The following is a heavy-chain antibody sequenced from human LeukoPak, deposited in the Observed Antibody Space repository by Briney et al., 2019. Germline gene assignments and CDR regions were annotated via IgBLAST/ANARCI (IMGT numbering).Heavy chain of an antibody. V-gene: IGHV4-34*01. J-gene: IGHJ5*02. CDR2: IDHTGST. CDR1: GASFTEYY. D-gene: IGHD1-26*01. CDR3: ARPRVRPTTNWFDT. Sequence: SETLSLTCAVYGASFTEYYWSWIRQPPGKGLEWIGEIDHTGSTNYNPSLKTRVTISVDTSNKHFSLRLNFVTAADTAVYYCARPRVRPTTNWFDTWGQGTLVTVSS.